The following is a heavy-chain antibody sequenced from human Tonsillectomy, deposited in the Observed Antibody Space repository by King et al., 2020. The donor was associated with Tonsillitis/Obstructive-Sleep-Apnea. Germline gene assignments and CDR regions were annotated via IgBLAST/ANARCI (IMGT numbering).Heavy chain of an antibody. CDR3: AREPYDTSGSCDY. CDR1: GFTFSSYA. Sequence: VQLVESGGGLVQPGGSLRLSCAASGFTFSSYAMHWVRQAPGKGLEFVSAINFNGGSTYYANSVKGRFTISRDNSRYTLYLQMGSLRADDMAVYYCAREPYDTSGSCDYWGQGTLVTVSS. J-gene: IGHJ4*02. D-gene: IGHD3-22*01. V-gene: IGHV3-64*01. CDR2: INFNGGST.